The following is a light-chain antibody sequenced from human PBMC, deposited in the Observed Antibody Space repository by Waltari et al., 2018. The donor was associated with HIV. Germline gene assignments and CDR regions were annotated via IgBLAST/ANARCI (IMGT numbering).Light chain of an antibody. V-gene: IGKV3-15*01. J-gene: IGKJ1*01. CDR2: GAS. CDR3: QQFYDWPRT. CDR1: QSVSSQ. Sequence: DIVMTQSPATLSVSPGERATLSCRASQSVSSQLAWYQQKPGQAPRLLIYGASTRANGIPDRFSGRGSGTEFTPTISTLQSEDFGVYYCQQFYDWPRTFGQGTKVEIK.